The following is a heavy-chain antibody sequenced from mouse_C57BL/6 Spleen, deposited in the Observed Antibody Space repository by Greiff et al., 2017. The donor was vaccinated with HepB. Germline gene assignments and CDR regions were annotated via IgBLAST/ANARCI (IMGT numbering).Heavy chain of an antibody. CDR3: AREGYSNVYYYAMDY. J-gene: IGHJ4*01. CDR1: GFTFSSYA. CDR2: ISDGGSYT. D-gene: IGHD2-5*01. Sequence: DVQLQESGGGLVKPGGSLKLSCAASGFTFSSYAMSWVRQTPEKRLEWVATISDGGSYTYYPDNVKGRFTISRDNAKNNLYLQMSHLKSEDTAMYYCAREGYSNVYYYAMDYWGQGTSVTVSS. V-gene: IGHV5-4*01.